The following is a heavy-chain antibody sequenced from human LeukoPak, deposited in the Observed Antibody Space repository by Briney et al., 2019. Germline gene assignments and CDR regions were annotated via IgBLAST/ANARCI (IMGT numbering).Heavy chain of an antibody. CDR3: ARSLGYCSAGSCFPFDY. V-gene: IGHV3-23*01. CDR2: ISGSGGST. J-gene: IGHJ4*02. D-gene: IGHD2-15*01. Sequence: GGSLRLSCAASGFTFSSYAMSWVRQAPGKGLEWVSAISGSGGSTYYADSVKGRFTISRDNSKNTLYLQMNSLRAEDTAVYYCARSLGYCSAGSCFPFDYWGQGTLVTVSS. CDR1: GFTFSSYA.